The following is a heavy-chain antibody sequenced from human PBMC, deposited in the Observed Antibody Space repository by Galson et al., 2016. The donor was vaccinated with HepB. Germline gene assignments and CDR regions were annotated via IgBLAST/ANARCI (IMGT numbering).Heavy chain of an antibody. Sequence: SLRLSCAASGFTVSSNHMSWVRQAPGKGLEWVSVFYGGGTINYADSVQGRFTASRENSENTLFLQIDSLRADYTAVYYCAKVRPEYNYAYDYWGQGTLVTVSS. CDR2: FYGGGTI. V-gene: IGHV3-53*01. D-gene: IGHD5-18*01. J-gene: IGHJ4*02. CDR3: AKVRPEYNYAYDY. CDR1: GFTVSSNH.